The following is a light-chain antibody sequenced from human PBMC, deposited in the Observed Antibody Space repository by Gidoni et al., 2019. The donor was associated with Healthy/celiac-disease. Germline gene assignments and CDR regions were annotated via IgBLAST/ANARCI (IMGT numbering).Light chain of an antibody. CDR1: QDISNY. J-gene: IGKJ5*01. CDR3: QQYDNFIT. CDR2: DAS. V-gene: IGKV1-33*01. Sequence: DIQMTQSPSSLSASVGERVTITCQASQDISNYLNWYQQKPEKAPKLLIYDASNLETGVPSRFSGSGSGTDFTFTISSLQPEDIATYYCQQYDNFITFGQGTRLEIK.